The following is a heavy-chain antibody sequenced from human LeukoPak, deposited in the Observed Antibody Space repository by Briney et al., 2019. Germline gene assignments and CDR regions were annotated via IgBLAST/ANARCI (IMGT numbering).Heavy chain of an antibody. J-gene: IGHJ5*02. CDR3: ARGQQLVWFDP. CDR2: LHHSGST. D-gene: IGHD6-6*01. CDR1: GYSISSGYY. V-gene: IGHV4-38-2*02. Sequence: SETLSLTCTVSGYSISSGYYWGWIRQPPGKGLEWIGSLHHSGSTYYNPSLKSRVTISVDTSKKQFSLKVNSVTAADTAVYYCARGQQLVWFDPWGQGTLVTVSS.